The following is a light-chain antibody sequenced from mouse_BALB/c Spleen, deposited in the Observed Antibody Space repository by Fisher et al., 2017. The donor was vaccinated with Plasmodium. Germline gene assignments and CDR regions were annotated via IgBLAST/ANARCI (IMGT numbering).Light chain of an antibody. CDR2: NVS. J-gene: IGKJ4*01. CDR3: FQASHIPLT. V-gene: IGKV1-117*01. Sequence: DIVMTQTPLSLPVSLGDQASISCRSSQNIVHNNGTTYLEWYLQKPGQSPNLLIYNVSNRYSGVQERFSGSGSGTDFKLKISSVEAEDLGIYYCFQASHIPLTFGSGTKLEIK. CDR1: QNIVHNNGTTY.